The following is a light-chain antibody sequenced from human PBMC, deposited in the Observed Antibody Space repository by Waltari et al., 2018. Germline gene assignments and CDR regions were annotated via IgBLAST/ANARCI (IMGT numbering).Light chain of an antibody. Sequence: DVQMTQYPSTLSASVGDRVTITCRASQSISTWLAWYQQKAGKAPKGLIYKASSLESGVPSRFSGSGSGTEFTLTISSLQPDDFATYYCQQLIDYPLTFGGGTKVEIK. V-gene: IGKV1-5*03. CDR3: QQLIDYPLT. CDR1: QSISTW. J-gene: IGKJ4*01. CDR2: KAS.